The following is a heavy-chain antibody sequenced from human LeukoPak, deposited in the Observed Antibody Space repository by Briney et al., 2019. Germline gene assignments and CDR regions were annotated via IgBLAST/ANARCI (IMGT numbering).Heavy chain of an antibody. Sequence: PSETLSLTCTVSGGPISSHFWSWIRQPAGKGLEWIGRIYTSGSTNYNPSLKSRVTMSVDTSENQFSLKLSSVTAADTAVYYCARAYYYDSSGCDYWGQGTLVTVSS. J-gene: IGHJ4*02. CDR1: GGPISSHF. D-gene: IGHD3-22*01. CDR3: ARAYYYDSSGCDY. V-gene: IGHV4-4*07. CDR2: IYTSGST.